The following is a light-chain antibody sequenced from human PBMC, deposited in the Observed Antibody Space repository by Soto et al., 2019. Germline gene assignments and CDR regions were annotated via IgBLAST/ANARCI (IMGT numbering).Light chain of an antibody. J-gene: IGKJ3*01. CDR3: QQYGNSPRFT. CDR1: QSVSSSY. Sequence: EIVLTQSPGTLSLSPGERATLSCRASQSVSSSYLAWYQQKPGQAPRLLIYDASSRATGIPDRFSGSGSGTDFTLTNSNLEPEDFAVYYCQQYGNSPRFTFGPGSKVDIK. V-gene: IGKV3-20*01. CDR2: DAS.